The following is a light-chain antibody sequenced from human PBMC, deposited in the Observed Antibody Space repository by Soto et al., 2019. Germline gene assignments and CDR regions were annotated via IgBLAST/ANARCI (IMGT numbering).Light chain of an antibody. J-gene: IGLJ1*01. CDR1: SSDVGGYNY. CDR3: SSYTSSSPYV. CDR2: EVS. V-gene: IGLV2-14*01. Sequence: QSALTQPASVSGSPGQSITISCTGTSSDVGGYNYVSWYQQHPGKAPKLMIFEVSNWPSGVSNRFSGSKSANTASLTISGLQAEDEADYYCSSYTSSSPYVFGTGTKLTVL.